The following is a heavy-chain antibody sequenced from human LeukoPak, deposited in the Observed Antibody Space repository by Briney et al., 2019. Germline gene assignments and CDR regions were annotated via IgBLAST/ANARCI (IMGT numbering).Heavy chain of an antibody. CDR3: ASNPLGSFDFWSGYREFDY. J-gene: IGHJ4*02. V-gene: IGHV3-23*01. CDR1: GFTFSSYA. Sequence: PGGSLRLSCAASGFTFSSYAMSWVRQAPGKGLEWVSAISGSGGSTYYADSVKGRFTISRDNSKNTLYLQMNSLRAEDTAVYYCASNPLGSFDFWSGYREFDYWGQGTLVTVSS. D-gene: IGHD3-3*01. CDR2: ISGSGGST.